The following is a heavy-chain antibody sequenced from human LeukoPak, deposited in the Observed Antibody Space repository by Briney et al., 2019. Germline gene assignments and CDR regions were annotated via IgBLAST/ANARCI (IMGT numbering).Heavy chain of an antibody. D-gene: IGHD3-22*01. Sequence: TGGSLRLSCAASGFTFGDYAMHWVRQAPGKGLEWVSGISWNSGSIGYADSVKGRFTISRDNAKNSLCLQMNSLRAEDTALYYCAKVEGTYYYDSSGSRGAFDIWGQGTMVTVSS. CDR1: GFTFGDYA. V-gene: IGHV3-9*01. CDR2: ISWNSGSI. J-gene: IGHJ3*02. CDR3: AKVEGTYYYDSSGSRGAFDI.